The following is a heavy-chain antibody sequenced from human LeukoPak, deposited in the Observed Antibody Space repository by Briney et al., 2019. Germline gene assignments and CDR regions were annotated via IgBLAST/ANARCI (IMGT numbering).Heavy chain of an antibody. CDR1: GFTFSSYT. V-gene: IGHV3-15*01. CDR3: NTDGDYGDYVNS. CDR2: IKNKIDGGTT. D-gene: IGHD4-17*01. Sequence: GGSLRLSCTASGFTFSSYTMSWVRQAPGKGLEWVGRIKNKIDGGTTDYAAPVKGRFTISRDDSKNTVYLQMNSLKSEDTALYYCNTDGDYGDYVNSWGQGALVTVSS. J-gene: IGHJ4*02.